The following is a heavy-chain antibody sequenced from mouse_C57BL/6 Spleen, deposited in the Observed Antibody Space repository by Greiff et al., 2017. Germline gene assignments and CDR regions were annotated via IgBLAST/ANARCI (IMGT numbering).Heavy chain of an antibody. CDR2: ISSGGSYT. V-gene: IGHV5-6*01. D-gene: IGHD2-3*01. Sequence: EVKLMESGGDLVKPGGSLKLSCAASGFTFSSYGMSWVRQTPDKRLEWVATISSGGSYTYYPDSVKGRFTISRDNAKNTLYLQMSSLKSEDTTMYYCARHEDGYWYFDVWGTGTTVTVSS. CDR3: ARHEDGYWYFDV. CDR1: GFTFSSYG. J-gene: IGHJ1*03.